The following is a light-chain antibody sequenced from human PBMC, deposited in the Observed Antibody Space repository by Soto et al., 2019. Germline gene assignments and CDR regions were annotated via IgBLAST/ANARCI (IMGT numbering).Light chain of an antibody. J-gene: IGKJ1*01. V-gene: IGKV3-20*01. CDR3: QQYGSSRT. CDR2: GAS. CDR1: QRVSSSY. Sequence: PGPESFSLGGRATLSCRASQRVSSSYLAWYQQKPGQAPRLLVYGASSRATGIPDRFSGSGSGTDFTLTISRLEPEDFAVYYCQQYGSSRTVGQGTKV.